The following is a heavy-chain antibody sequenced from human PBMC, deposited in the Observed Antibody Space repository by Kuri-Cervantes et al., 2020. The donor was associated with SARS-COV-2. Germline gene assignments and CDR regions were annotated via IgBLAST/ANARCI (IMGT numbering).Heavy chain of an antibody. Sequence: AGSLRPSWAVSGLTFSTFSMGWVRQAPGKGLEWVSFIDNAASNTYYADFVKGRFTISRDSSTNMVSLQMNSLRGDAPALYYCAKDLYESGGYTWAYWGQGTRVTVSS. V-gene: IGHV3-23*03. CDR1: GLTFSTFS. CDR2: IDNAASNT. J-gene: IGHJ4*02. D-gene: IGHD3-22*01. CDR3: AKDLYESGGYTWAY.